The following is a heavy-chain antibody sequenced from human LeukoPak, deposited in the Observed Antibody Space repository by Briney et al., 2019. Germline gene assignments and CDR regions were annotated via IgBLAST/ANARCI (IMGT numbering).Heavy chain of an antibody. D-gene: IGHD5-18*01. CDR3: ARDFSGYSYGQYYFDY. V-gene: IGHV4-4*07. CDR1: GGSISSYY. CDR2: IYTSGST. J-gene: IGHJ4*02. Sequence: PSETLSLTCTVSGGSISSYYWSWIRQPAGKGLEWIGRIYTSGSTNYNPSLKSRVTMSVDTSKNQFSLKLSSVTAADTAVYYCARDFSGYSYGQYYFDYWGQGTLVTVSS.